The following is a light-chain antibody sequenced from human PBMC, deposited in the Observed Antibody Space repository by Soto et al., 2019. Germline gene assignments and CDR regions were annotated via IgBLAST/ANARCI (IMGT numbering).Light chain of an antibody. CDR1: QSSSNF. J-gene: IGKJ5*01. V-gene: IGKV1-39*01. CDR3: QQTHTIPIT. Sequence: DIQMTQSPSSLSASVGDRVTITCRASQSSSNFLNWYQQKPGKAPKLLIYAASRLQSGVPSRFSGSGSGTDFTLTISSLQPEDFATYYCQQTHTIPITFGQGTRLEIK. CDR2: AAS.